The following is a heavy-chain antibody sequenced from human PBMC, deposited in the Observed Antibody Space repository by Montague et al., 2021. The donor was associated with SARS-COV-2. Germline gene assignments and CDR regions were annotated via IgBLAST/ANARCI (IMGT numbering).Heavy chain of an antibody. CDR2: INHSGST. CDR3: ARVRYYGSGTSLGMDV. V-gene: IGHV4-34*01. Sequence: SETLSLTCTVSGGSISNYYWSWIRQPPGKGLEWIGEINHSGSTNYNPSLKSRVTLSVDTSKNQFSLKLSSVTAADTAVYYCARVRYYGSGTSLGMDVWGQGTTVTVSS. J-gene: IGHJ6*02. CDR1: GGSISNYY. D-gene: IGHD3-10*01.